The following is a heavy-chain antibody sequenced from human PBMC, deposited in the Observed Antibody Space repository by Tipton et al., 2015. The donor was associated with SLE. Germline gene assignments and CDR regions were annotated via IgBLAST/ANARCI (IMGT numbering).Heavy chain of an antibody. Sequence: TRSLTCTVSGGSISGYYWSWIRQPAGKGLEWIGRVYSSGSTIYNPSIKSRITLSLDTSKNQVYLRVNSVTAADTALYYCAGGGVATMGGYAFEIWGQGTMVTVSS. V-gene: IGHV4-4*07. CDR1: GGSISGYY. D-gene: IGHD5-12*01. CDR2: VYSSGST. CDR3: AGGGVATMGGYAFEI. J-gene: IGHJ3*02.